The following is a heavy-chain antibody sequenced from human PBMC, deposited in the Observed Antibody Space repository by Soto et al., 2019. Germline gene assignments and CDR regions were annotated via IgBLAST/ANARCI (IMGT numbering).Heavy chain of an antibody. J-gene: IGHJ4*02. V-gene: IGHV3-48*03. CDR2: ISGGGSSV. D-gene: IGHD2-2*01. Sequence: EVQLVESGGALVQPGGSLRLSCVASRFTFSTYEMHWVRQAPGKGLEWVSYISGGGSSVYYADSVKGRFTISGDNTRNSLYLQMNSLRDEDTALYYCVRYCSTTLCNGVATRTFDYWGQGTLVTVSS. CDR1: RFTFSTYE. CDR3: VRYCSTTLCNGVATRTFDY.